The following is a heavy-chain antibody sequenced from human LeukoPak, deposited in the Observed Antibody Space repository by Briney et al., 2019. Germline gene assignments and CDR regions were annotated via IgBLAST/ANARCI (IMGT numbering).Heavy chain of an antibody. J-gene: IGHJ4*02. CDR2: INHSGST. D-gene: IGHD4-17*01. Sequence: SETLTLTCAVYGGTFSGYYWSWIRQPPGKGLEWIGEINHSGSTNYNPSLKSRVTISVDTSKNQFSLKLSSVAAADAAVYYCARTGLRRLYFDYWGQGTLVTVSS. V-gene: IGHV4-34*01. CDR3: ARTGLRRLYFDY. CDR1: GGTFSGYY.